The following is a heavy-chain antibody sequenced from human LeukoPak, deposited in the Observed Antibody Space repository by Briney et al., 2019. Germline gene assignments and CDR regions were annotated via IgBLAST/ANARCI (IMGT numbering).Heavy chain of an antibody. Sequence: SQTLSLTCTVSGGSISSGSYYWSWIRQPAGKGLEWIGRIYTSGSTNYNPSLKSRVTISVDTSKNQFSLKLSSVTAADTAVYYCARDTVQGFDYWGQGTLVTVSS. CDR2: IYTSGST. J-gene: IGHJ4*02. D-gene: IGHD4-11*01. CDR3: ARDTVQGFDY. CDR1: GGSISSGSYY. V-gene: IGHV4-61*02.